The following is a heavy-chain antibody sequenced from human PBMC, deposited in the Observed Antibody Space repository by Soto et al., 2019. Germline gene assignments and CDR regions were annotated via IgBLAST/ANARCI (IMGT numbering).Heavy chain of an antibody. CDR3: AKDQTYIETAVWDV. J-gene: IGHJ6*04. D-gene: IGHD3-9*01. CDR2: ISSDGNNK. V-gene: IGHV3-30*18. Sequence: QVVLVESGGGVVQPGRSLRLSCAASGFTCTTYVMHWVRQAPGKGLEWVALISSDGNNKNYGDSVKGRFLISRDNSMNTVYLQMNNVRGGDTAIYYCAKDQTYIETAVWDVWGKGTTVTVSS. CDR1: GFTCTTYV.